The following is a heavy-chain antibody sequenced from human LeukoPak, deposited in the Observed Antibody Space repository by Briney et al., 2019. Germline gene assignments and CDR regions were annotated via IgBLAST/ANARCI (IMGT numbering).Heavy chain of an antibody. CDR1: GGSISSYY. V-gene: IGHV4-59*01. CDR3: ARTPLYCSGGGCNRA. CDR2: IYYSGST. J-gene: IGHJ4*02. Sequence: PSETLSLTCTVSGGSISSYYWSWIRQPPGKGLEWIGYIYYSGSTNYNPSFRSRVTISVDTSKNQFSLKLSSVTAADTAVYYWARTPLYCSGGGCNRAGGQGPRVTVPS. D-gene: IGHD2-15*01.